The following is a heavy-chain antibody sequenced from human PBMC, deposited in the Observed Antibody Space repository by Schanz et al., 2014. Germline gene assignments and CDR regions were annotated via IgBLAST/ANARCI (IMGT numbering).Heavy chain of an antibody. D-gene: IGHD3-3*01. CDR2: ISYDGSSK. Sequence: QVQLVESGGGVVQPGGSLRLSCAASGFTFNSYAFHWVRQAPGKGLEWVALISYDGSSKNHADSVQGRFTISRDNSKNALYLQMNSLRSEDTAVYYCAKDVDFWSGYYLDYWGQGTLVTVSS. CDR1: GFTFNSYA. CDR3: AKDVDFWSGYYLDY. J-gene: IGHJ4*02. V-gene: IGHV3-30*04.